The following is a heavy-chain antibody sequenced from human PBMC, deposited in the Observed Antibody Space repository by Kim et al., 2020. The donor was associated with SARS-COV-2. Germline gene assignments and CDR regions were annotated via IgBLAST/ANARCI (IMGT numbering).Heavy chain of an antibody. J-gene: IGHJ4*02. Sequence: GGSLRLSCAASGFTFSSHWMHWVRQAPGKGLGWVSRINSDGSTTSYGDSVKGRFTISRDNAKNTLYLQMNSLRAEDTAVYYCARRQFTSGWYYFDYWGQGTLVTVSS. CDR3: ARRQFTSGWYYFDY. D-gene: IGHD6-19*01. V-gene: IGHV3-74*01. CDR2: INSDGSTT. CDR1: GFTFSSHW.